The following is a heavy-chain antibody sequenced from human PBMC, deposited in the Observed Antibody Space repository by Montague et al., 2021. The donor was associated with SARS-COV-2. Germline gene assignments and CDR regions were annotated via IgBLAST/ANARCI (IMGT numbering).Heavy chain of an antibody. D-gene: IGHD1-26*01. Sequence: SETLSLTCTVSGGSLSSYYWSWIRQPPGKGLEWIAYINYSGSTHYNPSLKSRVTISVDTSKNQFSLNLRSVTAADTAVYYCARHVSRSLTHFDHWGQGSLVTVSS. V-gene: IGHV4-59*08. CDR3: ARHVSRSLTHFDH. J-gene: IGHJ1*01. CDR2: INYSGST. CDR1: GGSLSSYY.